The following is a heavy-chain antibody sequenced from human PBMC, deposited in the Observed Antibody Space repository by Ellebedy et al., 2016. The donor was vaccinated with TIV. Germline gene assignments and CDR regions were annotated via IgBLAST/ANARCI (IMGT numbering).Heavy chain of an antibody. D-gene: IGHD2-2*01. V-gene: IGHV4-34*01. J-gene: IGHJ4*02. CDR2: INHSGST. Sequence: SETLSLTXAVYGGSFSGYYWSWIRQTPGKGLEWIGEINHSGSTNYDPSLKSRVTISVDTSKNQFSLKLSSVTAADTAVYYCARGYCSSTSCYKTYFDYWGQGTLVTVSS. CDR3: ARGYCSSTSCYKTYFDY. CDR1: GGSFSGYY.